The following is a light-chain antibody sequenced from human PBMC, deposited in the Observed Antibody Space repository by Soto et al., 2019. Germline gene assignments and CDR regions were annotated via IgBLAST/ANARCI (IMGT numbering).Light chain of an antibody. CDR3: QQYGNLPLT. J-gene: IGKJ4*01. CDR1: QSVSTSF. CDR2: GAS. Sequence: EIVLMQSAVTLALSPVESATVSCMAGQSVSTSFFGWYQQKAGQPPRLLIYGASTRATGIPDRFSGSGSGTDFTLTISRLEPEDSAVYYCQQYGNLPLTFGGGTKVDIK. V-gene: IGKV3-20*01.